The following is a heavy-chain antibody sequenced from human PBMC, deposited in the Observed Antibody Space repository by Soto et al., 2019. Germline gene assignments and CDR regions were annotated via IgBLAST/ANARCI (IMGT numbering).Heavy chain of an antibody. Sequence: QVQLVQSGAEVKKPGSSVKVSCKASGGTFSSYTISWVRQAPGQGLEWMGRIIPILGIANYAQKFQGRVTITADKSTSTAYMELNSLRSEDTAVYYCGRGGYSYGSEDYWGQGTLVTVSS. D-gene: IGHD5-18*01. CDR1: GGTFSSYT. CDR2: IIPILGIA. V-gene: IGHV1-69*02. J-gene: IGHJ4*02. CDR3: GRGGYSYGSEDY.